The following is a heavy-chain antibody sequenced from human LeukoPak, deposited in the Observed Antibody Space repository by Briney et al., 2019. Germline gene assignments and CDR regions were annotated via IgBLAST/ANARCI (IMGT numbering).Heavy chain of an antibody. J-gene: IGHJ3*02. D-gene: IGHD4-17*01. V-gene: IGHV4-34*01. CDR1: GGSFSNYH. CDR2: INHSGST. Sequence: SETLSLTCAVYGGSFSNYHWSWIRQSPGKGLEWIGEINHSGSTNYNPSLKSRVTISVDTSKNQFSLKLSSVTAADTAVYYCARDPGLTTGDAFDIWGQGTMVTVSS. CDR3: ARDPGLTTGDAFDI.